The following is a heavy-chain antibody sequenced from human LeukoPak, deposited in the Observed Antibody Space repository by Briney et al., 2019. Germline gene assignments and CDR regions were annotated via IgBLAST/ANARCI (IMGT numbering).Heavy chain of an antibody. CDR3: ARNEEQLWAWFDP. V-gene: IGHV4-59*12. D-gene: IGHD5-18*01. CDR2: IYYSGST. J-gene: IGHJ5*02. CDR1: GGSISSYY. Sequence: PSETLSLTCTVSGGSISSYYWSWLRQPPGKGLEWIGYIYYSGSTNYNPSLKSRVTISVDTSKNQFSLKLSTVHAADTAVYYCARNEEQLWAWFDPWGQGTLVTVSS.